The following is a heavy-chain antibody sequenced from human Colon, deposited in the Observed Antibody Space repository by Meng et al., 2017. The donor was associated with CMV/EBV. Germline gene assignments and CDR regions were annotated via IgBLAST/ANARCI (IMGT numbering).Heavy chain of an antibody. D-gene: IGHD2-2*02. J-gene: IGHJ5*02. CDR2: IYYSGST. Sequence: GSLRLSCTASGGSISSSSYYWGWIRQPPGKGLEWIGSIYYSGSTYYNPSLKSRVTISVDTSKNQFSLKLSSVTAADTAVYYCARGYCSSTSCYSSWFDPWGQGTLVTVSS. CDR1: GGSISSSSYY. V-gene: IGHV4-39*07. CDR3: ARGYCSSTSCYSSWFDP.